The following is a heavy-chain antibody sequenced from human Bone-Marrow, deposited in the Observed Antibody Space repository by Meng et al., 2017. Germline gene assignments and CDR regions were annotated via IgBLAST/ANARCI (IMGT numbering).Heavy chain of an antibody. D-gene: IGHD1-26*01. CDR1: GFTVSSNY. CDR3: ASSPLLSYNY. Sequence: VQLVGSEGGLIQPGGSLRLSCAASGFTVSSNYMSWVRQAPGKGLEWVSVIYSCGSTCYADSVKGRFTISRDNAKNTLYLQMNSLRAEDTAVYYCASSPLLSYNYWGQGTLVTVSS. CDR2: IYSCGST. J-gene: IGHJ4*02. V-gene: IGHV3-66*03.